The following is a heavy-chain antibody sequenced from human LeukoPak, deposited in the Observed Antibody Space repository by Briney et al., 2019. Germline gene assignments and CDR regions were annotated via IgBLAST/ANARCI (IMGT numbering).Heavy chain of an antibody. Sequence: GGSLRLSCAASGFTFSSYGMHWVRQAPGKGLEWVAVISYDGSNKYYADSVKGRFTISGDNSKNTLYLQMNSLRAEDTAVYYCAKATDVDFDYWGQGTLVTVSS. CDR2: ISYDGSNK. J-gene: IGHJ4*02. CDR1: GFTFSSYG. D-gene: IGHD4-4*01. V-gene: IGHV3-30*18. CDR3: AKATDVDFDY.